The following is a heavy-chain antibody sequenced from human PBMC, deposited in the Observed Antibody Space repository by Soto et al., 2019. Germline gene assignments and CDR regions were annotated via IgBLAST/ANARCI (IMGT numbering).Heavy chain of an antibody. CDR2: IWYDGSNK. CDR1: GFTFSSYG. CDR3: ARVGCSGGSCCSPFDY. J-gene: IGHJ4*02. Sequence: QVQLVESGGGVVQPGRSLRLSCAASGFTFSSYGMHWVRQAPGKGLEWVAVIWYDGSNKYYADSVKGRFTISRDNSKNTLYLQMNRLRAEDTDVYYCARVGCSGGSCCSPFDYWGQGTLVTVSS. D-gene: IGHD2-15*01. V-gene: IGHV3-33*01.